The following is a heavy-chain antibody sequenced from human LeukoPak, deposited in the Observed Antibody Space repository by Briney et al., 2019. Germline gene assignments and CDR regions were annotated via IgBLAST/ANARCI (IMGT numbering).Heavy chain of an antibody. J-gene: IGHJ4*02. D-gene: IGHD3-10*01. Sequence: SETLSLTCTVSGGSISSDYWGWIRQPPGKGLEWIGYIYYSGSTNYNPSLKSRVTISVDTSKNQFSLRLSSVTAADTAVYYCARDQGVRGVQYWGQGTLVSLSS. V-gene: IGHV4-59*01. CDR3: ARDQGVRGVQY. CDR1: GGSISSDY. CDR2: IYYSGST.